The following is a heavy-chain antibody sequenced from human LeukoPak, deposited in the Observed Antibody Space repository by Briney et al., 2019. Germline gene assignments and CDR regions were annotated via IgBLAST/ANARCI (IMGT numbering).Heavy chain of an antibody. CDR3: ARDDYYDSSGYYN. V-gene: IGHV1-2*02. Sequence: ASVKVSCKASGYTFTGYYMHWVRQASGQGLEWMGWINPNSGGTNYAQKFQGRVTMTRDTSISTAYMELSRLRSDDTAVYYCARDDYYDSSGYYNWGQGTLVTVSS. D-gene: IGHD3-22*01. CDR2: INPNSGGT. CDR1: GYTFTGYY. J-gene: IGHJ4*02.